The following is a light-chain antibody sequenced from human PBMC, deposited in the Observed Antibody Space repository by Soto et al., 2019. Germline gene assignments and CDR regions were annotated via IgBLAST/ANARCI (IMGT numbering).Light chain of an antibody. Sequence: EILLPQSPGTLSLSPGARATLSCRASQSVSNNYLAWYQQKPGQAPRLLLYGASNRATGIPDRFSGSGCGTDFTLTISRLEPEDFAVYYCQQRSNWPPFTFGQGTRLEIK. V-gene: IGKV3D-20*02. CDR2: GAS. CDR1: QSVSNNY. J-gene: IGKJ5*01. CDR3: QQRSNWPPFT.